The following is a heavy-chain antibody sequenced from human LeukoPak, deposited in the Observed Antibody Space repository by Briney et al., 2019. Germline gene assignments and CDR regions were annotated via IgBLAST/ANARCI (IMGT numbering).Heavy chain of an antibody. CDR3: ARGGTYYANDAFDI. J-gene: IGHJ3*02. CDR1: GGTFSSYA. D-gene: IGHD2/OR15-2a*01. CDR2: ISAYNGNT. V-gene: IGHV1-18*01. Sequence: GASVKVSCKASGGTFSSYAISWVRQAPGQGLEWMGWISAYNGNTNYAQKLQGRVTMTTDTSTSTAYMELRSLRSDDTAVYYCARGGTYYANDAFDIWGQGTMVTVSS.